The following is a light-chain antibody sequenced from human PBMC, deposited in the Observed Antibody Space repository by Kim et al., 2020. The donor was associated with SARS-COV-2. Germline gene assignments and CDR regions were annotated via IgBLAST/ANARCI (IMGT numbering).Light chain of an antibody. CDR2: GAS. J-gene: IGKJ2*01. Sequence: LSPGERAPLSGRASQSVSSSYLAWYQQKPGQAPRLLIYGASSRATGIPDRFSGSGSGTDFTLTISRLEPEDFAVYYCQQYGSSLYTFGQGTKLEIK. CDR1: QSVSSSY. CDR3: QQYGSSLYT. V-gene: IGKV3-20*01.